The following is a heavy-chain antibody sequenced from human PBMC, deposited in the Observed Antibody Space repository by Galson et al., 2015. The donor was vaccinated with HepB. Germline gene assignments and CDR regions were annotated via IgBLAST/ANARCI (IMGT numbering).Heavy chain of an antibody. D-gene: IGHD1-26*01. Sequence: SVKVSCKASGYTFTGYYMHWVRQAPGQGLEWMGWINPNSGGTNYAQKFQGWVTMTRDTSISTAYMELSRLRSDDTAVYYCARGIVGATSYYYYGMDVWGPGTTVTVSS. V-gene: IGHV1-2*04. CDR2: INPNSGGT. CDR1: GYTFTGYY. J-gene: IGHJ6*02. CDR3: ARGIVGATSYYYYGMDV.